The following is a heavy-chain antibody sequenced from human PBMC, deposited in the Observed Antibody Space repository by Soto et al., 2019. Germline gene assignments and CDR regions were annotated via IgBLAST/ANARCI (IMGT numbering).Heavy chain of an antibody. CDR1: GFTFSSYA. CDR3: AKGFRPGGGYYRDPFDY. J-gene: IGHJ4*02. D-gene: IGHD3-22*01. V-gene: IGHV3-23*01. CDR2: ISGSGGST. Sequence: HPGGSLRLSCAASGFTFSSYAMSWVRQAPGKGLEWVSAISGSGGSTYYADSVKGRFTISRDNSKNTLYLQMNSLRAEDTAVYYCAKGFRPGGGYYRDPFDYWGQGTLVTVSS.